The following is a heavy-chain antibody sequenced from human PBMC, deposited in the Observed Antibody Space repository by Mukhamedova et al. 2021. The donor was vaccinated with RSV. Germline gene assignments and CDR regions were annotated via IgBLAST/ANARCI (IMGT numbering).Heavy chain of an antibody. J-gene: IGHJ4*02. V-gene: IGHV1-46*01. CDR3: ARDFHWGADS. D-gene: IGHD7-27*01. Sequence: AENFQGRVTMSRDTATTAVYMELSSLRSEDTAVYYCARDFHWGADSWGQGTLVTISS.